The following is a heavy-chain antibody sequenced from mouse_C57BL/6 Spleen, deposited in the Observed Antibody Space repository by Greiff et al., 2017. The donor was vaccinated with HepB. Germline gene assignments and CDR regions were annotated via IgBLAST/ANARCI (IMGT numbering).Heavy chain of an antibody. V-gene: IGHV14-3*01. CDR1: GFNIKNTY. D-gene: IGHD1-1*01. J-gene: IGHJ3*01. CDR2: IDPANGNT. CDR3: ARPFITTGAWFAY. Sequence: VHVKQSVAELVRPGASVKLSCTASGFNIKNTYMHWVKQRPEQGLEWIGRIDPANGNTKYAPKFQGKATITADTSSNTAYLQLSSLTSEDTAIYYCARPFITTGAWFAYWGQGTLVTVSA.